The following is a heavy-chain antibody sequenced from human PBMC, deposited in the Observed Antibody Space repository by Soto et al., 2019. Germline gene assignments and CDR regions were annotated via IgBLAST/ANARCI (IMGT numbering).Heavy chain of an antibody. V-gene: IGHV3-23*01. Sequence: QPGGSLRLSCAASGFTFSSYAMGWVRQAPGKGLEWVSVIDYSGGTTYYADSVKGRFTISRDNSKSTLYLQMNSLRPEDTAVYYCAKDATRTSGWYHFDNWGQGALVTVS. CDR3: AKDATRTSGWYHFDN. J-gene: IGHJ4*02. CDR1: GFTFSSYA. CDR2: IDYSGGTT. D-gene: IGHD6-19*01.